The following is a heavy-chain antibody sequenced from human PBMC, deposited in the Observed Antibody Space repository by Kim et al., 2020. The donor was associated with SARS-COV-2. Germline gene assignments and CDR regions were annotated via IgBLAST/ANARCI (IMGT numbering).Heavy chain of an antibody. CDR1: GFTFSGYG. CDR3: AKRLGPTTPNFDY. CDR2: VSDTGADR. Sequence: GGSLRLSCAASGFTFSGYGMSWVRQAPGKGLEWVSAVSDTGADRNYANSVKGRFTISRDNSKNTLYLQMNSLRDEDKAVYYCAKRLGPTTPNFDYWGQGTLVTVSS. D-gene: IGHD1-26*01. J-gene: IGHJ4*02. V-gene: IGHV3-23*01.